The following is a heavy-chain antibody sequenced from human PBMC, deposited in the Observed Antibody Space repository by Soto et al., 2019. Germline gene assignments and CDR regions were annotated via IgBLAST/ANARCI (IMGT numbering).Heavy chain of an antibody. V-gene: IGHV5-10-1*03. CDR1: GYSFTSYW. J-gene: IGHJ6*02. CDR2: IDPSDSYT. CDR3: AAALGYCSSTSCYSCMDV. D-gene: IGHD2-2*01. Sequence: EVQLVQSGAEVKKPGESLRISCKGSGYSFTSYWISWVRQMPGKGLEWMGRIDPSDSYTNYSPSFQGHVTISADKSISTAYLQWSSLKASDTAMYYCAAALGYCSSTSCYSCMDVWGQGTTVTVSS.